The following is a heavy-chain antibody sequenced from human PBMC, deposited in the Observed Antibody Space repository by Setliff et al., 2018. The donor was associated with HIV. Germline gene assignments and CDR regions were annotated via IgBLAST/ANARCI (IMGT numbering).Heavy chain of an antibody. CDR3: ARGSSFHWNYYYMDV. V-gene: IGHV1-46*01. CDR2: INPSGGDT. J-gene: IGHJ6*03. CDR1: GYTFTSYY. D-gene: IGHD3-3*01. Sequence: ASVKVSCKASGYTFTSYYMHWVRQAPGQGLEWMGIINPSGGDTKYSQKFQGRVTITRDTSASTAYMELSSLRSEDTAVYYCARGSSFHWNYYYMDVWGKGTTVTVSS.